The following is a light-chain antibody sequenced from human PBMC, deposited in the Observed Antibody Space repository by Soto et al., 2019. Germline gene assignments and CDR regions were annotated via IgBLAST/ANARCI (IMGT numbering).Light chain of an antibody. J-gene: IGKJ2*01. V-gene: IGKV3-15*01. CDR2: GAS. CDR3: QQYNNWLPYT. CDR1: ESVSNT. Sequence: EIVMTQSPATLSVSPGERATLSSRASESVSNTLAWYQQKPGQAPRLLIYGASTRATGMPARFSGSGSGTEFTLTISSLQSEDFAVYYCQQYNNWLPYTFGQGTKLEI.